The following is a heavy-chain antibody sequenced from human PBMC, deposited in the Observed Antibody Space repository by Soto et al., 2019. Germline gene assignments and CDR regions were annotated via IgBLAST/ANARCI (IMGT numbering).Heavy chain of an antibody. CDR3: ARALELKNWFDP. Sequence: EIKMLEASVKVSCKASGYTFTSYDINWVRQATGQGLEWMGWMNPNSGNTGYAQKFQGRVTMTSNTSISTAYMELSSLRSEGTAVYYCARALELKNWFDPWGQGTLVTVSS. CDR2: MNPNSGNT. CDR1: GYTFTSYD. D-gene: IGHD1-7*01. J-gene: IGHJ5*02. V-gene: IGHV1-8*01.